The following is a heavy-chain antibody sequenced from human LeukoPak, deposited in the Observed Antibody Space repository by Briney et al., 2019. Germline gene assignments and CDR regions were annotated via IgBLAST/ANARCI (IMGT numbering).Heavy chain of an antibody. V-gene: IGHV4-39*01. CDR3: ASHGAIVGATTRYYYYYYMDV. D-gene: IGHD1-26*01. J-gene: IGHJ6*03. CDR2: IYYSGST. Sequence: PSETLSLTCTVSGGSISSSSYYWGWIRQPPGKGLEWIGSIYYSGSTYYNPSLKSRVTISVDTSKNQFSLKLGSVTAADTAVYYCASHGAIVGATTRYYYYYYMDVWGKGTTVTVSS. CDR1: GGSISSSSYY.